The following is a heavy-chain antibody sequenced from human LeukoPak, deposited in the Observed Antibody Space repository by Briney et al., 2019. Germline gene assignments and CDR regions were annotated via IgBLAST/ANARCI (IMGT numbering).Heavy chain of an antibody. CDR2: ISSDGYIK. Sequence: GRSLRLSCAASGFTFNTYVMHWVRQAPGKGLEWVTVISSDGYIKYYADSVKGRFTISRDNSENTLSLQMNSLRAEDTAVYYCAKDQWVTMVRGVILAFDIWGQGTMVTVSS. CDR1: GFTFNTYV. V-gene: IGHV3-30*18. D-gene: IGHD3-10*01. CDR3: AKDQWVTMVRGVILAFDI. J-gene: IGHJ3*02.